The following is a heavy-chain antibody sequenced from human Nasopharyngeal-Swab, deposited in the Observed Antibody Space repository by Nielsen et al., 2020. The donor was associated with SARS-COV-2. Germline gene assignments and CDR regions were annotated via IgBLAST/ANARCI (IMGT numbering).Heavy chain of an antibody. CDR1: GGSISSSSYY. Sequence: SETLSLTCTVSGGSISSSSYYWSWIRKPPGKGLEWIGEINHSGSTNYNPSLKSRVTISVDTSKNQFSLKLSSVTAADTAVYYCARRRPGVQPFRGMGHAFFDYWGQGTLVTVSS. J-gene: IGHJ4*02. CDR3: ARRRPGVQPFRGMGHAFFDY. V-gene: IGHV4-39*07. D-gene: IGHD6-13*01. CDR2: INHSGST.